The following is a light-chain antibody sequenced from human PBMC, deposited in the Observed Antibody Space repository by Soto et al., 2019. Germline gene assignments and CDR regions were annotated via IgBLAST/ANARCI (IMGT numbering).Light chain of an antibody. J-gene: IGKJ1*01. V-gene: IGKV3-15*01. Sequence: EIVMTQSPATLSVSPGERATLSCRASQSVGSNLAWYQQKPGQAPRLLIYGASTRAPGIPARCSGGGSGREFTHTITALQSEDFAFCYCKQYEQWPRRFGKGTKGYIK. CDR3: KQYEQWPRR. CDR2: GAS. CDR1: QSVGSN.